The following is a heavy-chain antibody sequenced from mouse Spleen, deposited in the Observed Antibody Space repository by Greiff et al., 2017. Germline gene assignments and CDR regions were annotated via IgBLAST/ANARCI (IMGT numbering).Heavy chain of an antibody. CDR3: ARESSLPHYGNIAWFAY. Sequence: QVQLKESGPGLVQPSQSLSITCTVSGFSLTSYGVHWVRQSPGKGLEWLGVIWSGGSTDYNAALISRLSISKDNSKSQVFFKMNSLQADDTAIYYCARESSLPHYGNIAWFAYWGQGTLVTVSA. CDR1: GFSLTSYG. CDR2: IWSGGST. D-gene: IGHD2-1*01. J-gene: IGHJ3*01. V-gene: IGHV2-2*01.